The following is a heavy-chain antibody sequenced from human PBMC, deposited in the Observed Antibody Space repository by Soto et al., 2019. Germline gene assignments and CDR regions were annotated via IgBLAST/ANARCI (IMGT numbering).Heavy chain of an antibody. CDR3: ATDLVMATITSGGMDV. CDR2: ISYDGSNK. Sequence: GGSLRLSCAACGFTFSSYGMHWVRQAPGKGLEWVAVISYDGSNKYYADSVKGRLTISRDNSKNTLYLQMNSLRAEDTAVYYCATDLVMATITSGGMDVWGQGTTVTVSS. D-gene: IGHD5-12*01. CDR1: GFTFSSYG. J-gene: IGHJ6*02. V-gene: IGHV3-33*01.